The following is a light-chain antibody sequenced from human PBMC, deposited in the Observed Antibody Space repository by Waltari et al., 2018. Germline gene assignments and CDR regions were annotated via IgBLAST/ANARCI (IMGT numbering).Light chain of an antibody. CDR3: QQYNQWPLT. CDR1: LSIDDS. V-gene: IGKV3-15*01. CDR2: GAS. Sequence: EIVMTQSPATLSVSRGGSATVSCRASLSIDDSLAWYQQKPGQPPRPPIHGASTRDTGIPVRFSGSGSGTDFTLTITGLQSEDFAVYFCQQYNQWPLTFGRGTKVEIK. J-gene: IGKJ4*01.